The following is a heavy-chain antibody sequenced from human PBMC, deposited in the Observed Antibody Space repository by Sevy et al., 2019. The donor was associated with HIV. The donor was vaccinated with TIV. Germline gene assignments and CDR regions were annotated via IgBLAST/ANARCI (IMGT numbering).Heavy chain of an antibody. J-gene: IGHJ4*02. CDR2: MSPYNGNK. Sequence: PSVKVSCKASGYTFTTYNIVWVRQAPGQGLEWLAWMSPYNGNKNYAQRVQGRVTMTTDTFTDTAFLELRSLKFDDTAVYYCARGSSSWYDYWGQGTLVTVSS. CDR3: ARGSSSWYDY. V-gene: IGHV1-18*01. D-gene: IGHD2-2*01. CDR1: GYTFTTYN.